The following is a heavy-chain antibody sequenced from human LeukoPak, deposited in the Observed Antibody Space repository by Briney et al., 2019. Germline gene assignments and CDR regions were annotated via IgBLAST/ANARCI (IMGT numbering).Heavy chain of an antibody. CDR2: TGSTGVST. CDR1: GFTFSSYA. V-gene: IGHV3-23*01. J-gene: IGHJ4*02. Sequence: GGSLRLSCAASGFTFSSYAMNWVRQAPGQGLEGVSATGSTGVSTFYADSVKGRFTVSRDNSKNTLSLQMNSLRAEDTAVYYCAKDPGVVPAHYFDYWGQGSLVTVSS. CDR3: AKDPGVVPAHYFDY. D-gene: IGHD2-2*01.